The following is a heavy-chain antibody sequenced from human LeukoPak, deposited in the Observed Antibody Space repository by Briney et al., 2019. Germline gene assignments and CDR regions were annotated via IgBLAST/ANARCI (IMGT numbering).Heavy chain of an antibody. V-gene: IGHV4-4*07. Sequence: SETLSLTCTVSGGSISSYYWSWIRQPAGKGPEWIGHIYSSGSTNYNPSLKSRVTMSVDTSKNQFSLKLSSVTAADTAVYYCARDLARDSYRSGWSDYWGQGTLVTVSS. CDR2: IYSSGST. CDR3: ARDLARDSYRSGWSDY. CDR1: GGSISSYY. J-gene: IGHJ4*02. D-gene: IGHD6-19*01.